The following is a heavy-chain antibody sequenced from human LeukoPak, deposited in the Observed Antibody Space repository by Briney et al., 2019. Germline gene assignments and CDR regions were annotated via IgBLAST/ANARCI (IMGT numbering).Heavy chain of an antibody. CDR3: AGDKNSYGSCLD. Sequence: ASVKVSCKASGYTFTSYGISWVRQAPGQGLEWMGWISAYNGNTNYAQKLQGRVTMTTDTSTSTAYMELRSLRSDDTAVYYCAGDKNSYGSCLDWGQGTLVTVSS. D-gene: IGHD5-18*01. J-gene: IGHJ4*02. CDR2: ISAYNGNT. V-gene: IGHV1-18*04. CDR1: GYTFTSYG.